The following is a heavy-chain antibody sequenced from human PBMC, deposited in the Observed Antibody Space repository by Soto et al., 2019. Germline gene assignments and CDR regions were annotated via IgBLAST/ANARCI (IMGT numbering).Heavy chain of an antibody. D-gene: IGHD3-10*01. CDR2: INAGNGNT. CDR3: ARDRGSGRANXFDP. J-gene: IGHJ5*02. Sequence: ASVKVSSKASGYTFTSYGMHWVRQAPGQRLEWMGWINAGNGNTKYSQKFQGRVTITRDTSASTAYMELSSLRSEDTAVYYCARDRGSGRANXFDPWGQGTLVTVSS. CDR1: GYTFTSYG. V-gene: IGHV1-3*01.